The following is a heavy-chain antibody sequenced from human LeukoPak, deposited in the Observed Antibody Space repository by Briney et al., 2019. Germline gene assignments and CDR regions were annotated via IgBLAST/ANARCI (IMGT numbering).Heavy chain of an antibody. V-gene: IGHV3-23*01. CDR3: AKCPLGEYYDILTGYYQRYYYYSMDV. CDR1: GFTFSSYA. D-gene: IGHD3-9*01. Sequence: GGSLRLSCAASGFTFSSYAMSWVRQAPRKGLEWVSAISGSGGSTYYADSVKGRFTISRDNSKNTLYLQMNSLRAEDTAVYYCAKCPLGEYYDILTGYYQRYYYYSMDVWGQGTTVTVSS. CDR2: ISGSGGST. J-gene: IGHJ6*02.